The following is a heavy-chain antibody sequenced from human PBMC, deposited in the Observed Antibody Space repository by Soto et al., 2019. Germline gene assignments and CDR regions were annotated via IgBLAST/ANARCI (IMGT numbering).Heavy chain of an antibody. V-gene: IGHV1-2*04. J-gene: IGHJ6*02. CDR1: GYTFTGYY. CDR3: ARRRDYSNYGIDV. Sequence: ASVKVSCKASGYTFTGYYMHWVRQAPGQGLEWMGWINPNSGGTNYAQKFQGWVTMTRDTSISTAYMELSRLRSDDTAVYYCARRRDYSNYGIDVWVQGTPVTVSS. CDR2: INPNSGGT.